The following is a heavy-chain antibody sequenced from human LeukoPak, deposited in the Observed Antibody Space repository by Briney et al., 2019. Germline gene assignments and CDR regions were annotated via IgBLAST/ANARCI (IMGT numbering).Heavy chain of an antibody. CDR3: ARDQGTHYYGSGSYYSGGY. CDR1: GYTLTSYA. D-gene: IGHD3-10*01. J-gene: IGHJ4*02. Sequence: ASVKVSCKASGYTLTSYAISWVRQAPGQGLEWMGWISAYNGNTNYAQKLQGRVTMTTDTSTSTAYMELRSLRSDDTAVYYCARDQGTHYYGSGSYYSGGYWGQGALVTVSS. V-gene: IGHV1-18*01. CDR2: ISAYNGNT.